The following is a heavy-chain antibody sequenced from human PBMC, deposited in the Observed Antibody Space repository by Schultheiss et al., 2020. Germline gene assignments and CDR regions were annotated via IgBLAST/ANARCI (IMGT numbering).Heavy chain of an antibody. CDR2: ISSSSSYI. Sequence: GGSLRLSCAASGFTFSTYSMTWVRQAPGKGLEWVSSISSSSSYIYYADSVKGRFTISRDNAKNSLYLQMNSLRAEDTAVYYCARLNGDYAVYYYYGMDVWGQGTTVTVSS. CDR3: ARLNGDYAVYYYYGMDV. J-gene: IGHJ6*02. V-gene: IGHV3-21*01. D-gene: IGHD4-17*01. CDR1: GFTFSTYS.